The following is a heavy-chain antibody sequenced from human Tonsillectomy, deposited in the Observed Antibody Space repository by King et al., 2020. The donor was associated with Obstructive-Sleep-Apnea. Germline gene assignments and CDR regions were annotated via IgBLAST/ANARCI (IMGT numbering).Heavy chain of an antibody. CDR1: GFTFSSFG. D-gene: IGHD2-15*01. Sequence: VQLVESGGGLVQPGGSLRLSCAASGFTFSSFGITWVRQAPGKGMGWVSGISGSGGSNYYADSVKGRFTIARYNSKNTLYLQMNSLRAEDTAVYYCAKGPCSGGSCYLFYWGQGTLVTVSS. J-gene: IGHJ4*02. CDR3: AKGPCSGGSCYLFY. V-gene: IGHV3-23*04. CDR2: ISGSGGSN.